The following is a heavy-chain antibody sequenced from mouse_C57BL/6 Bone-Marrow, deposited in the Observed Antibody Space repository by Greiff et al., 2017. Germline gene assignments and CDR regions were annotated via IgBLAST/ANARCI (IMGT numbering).Heavy chain of an antibody. Sequence: VQLQQSGAELVRPGASVKLSCTASGFNIKDDYMHWVKQRPEQGLEWIGWIDPENGDTEYASKFQGKATITADTSSNTAYLQLSSLTSEDTAVYCCTNGGMDYWGQGTSVTVSS. J-gene: IGHJ4*01. V-gene: IGHV14-4*01. CDR2: IDPENGDT. CDR3: TNGGMDY. CDR1: GFNIKDDY.